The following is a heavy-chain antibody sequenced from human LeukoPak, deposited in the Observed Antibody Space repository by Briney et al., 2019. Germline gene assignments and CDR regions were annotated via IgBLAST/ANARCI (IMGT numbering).Heavy chain of an antibody. CDR3: AREARATPDF. CDR1: GFTFSDYY. V-gene: IGHV3-11*01. D-gene: IGHD1-26*01. CDR2: ITNSGDFV. J-gene: IGHJ4*02. Sequence: PGGSLRLSCAASGFTFSDYYMSWIRQAPGKGLEWVSYITNSGDFVNYADSVKGRFTISRDNAKNSLYLQMNSLRAEDTAVYYCAREARATPDFWGQGTVVTVSS.